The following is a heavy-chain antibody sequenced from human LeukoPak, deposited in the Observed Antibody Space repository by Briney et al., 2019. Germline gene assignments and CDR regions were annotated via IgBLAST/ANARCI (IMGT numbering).Heavy chain of an antibody. CDR1: GYTFTNYP. J-gene: IGHJ4*02. CDR2: INTNTGNP. CDR3: ARGGYSRGQGSPFDY. Sequence: GASVKVSCKASGYTFTNYPIIWVRQAPGQGLEWMASINTNTGNPTYAQGFTGRFVFSLDTSVSTAYLQITSLKAEDSVVYYCARGGYSRGQGSPFDYWGQGTLATVSS. V-gene: IGHV7-4-1*02. D-gene: IGHD6-19*01.